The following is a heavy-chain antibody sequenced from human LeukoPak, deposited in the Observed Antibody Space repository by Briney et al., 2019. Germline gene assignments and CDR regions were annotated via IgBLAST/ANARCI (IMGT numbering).Heavy chain of an antibody. CDR2: MNPNSGNT. Sequence: GASVKVSCKASGYTFTSYDINWVRQATGQGLEWMGWMNPNSGNTGYAQKFQGRVTMTRNTSISTAYMELSSLRSEDTAVYYCARQGYCSGGSCYGHIYFQHWGQGTLVTVSS. V-gene: IGHV1-8*01. CDR1: GYTFTSYD. CDR3: ARQGYCSGGSCYGHIYFQH. D-gene: IGHD2-15*01. J-gene: IGHJ1*01.